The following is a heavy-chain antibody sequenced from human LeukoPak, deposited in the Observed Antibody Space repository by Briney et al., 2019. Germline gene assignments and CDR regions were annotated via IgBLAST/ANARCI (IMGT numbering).Heavy chain of an antibody. Sequence: PSDSLSLTCAVYGGSFSGYYWRWIRQPPGKGLEWIGEINHSGSTNYNPSLKSRVTISVDTSKNQFSLKLSSVTAADTAVYYCARDGPLAVAYFDYWGQGTLVTVSS. CDR1: GGSFSGYY. CDR2: INHSGST. J-gene: IGHJ4*02. CDR3: ARDGPLAVAYFDY. V-gene: IGHV4-34*01. D-gene: IGHD6-19*01.